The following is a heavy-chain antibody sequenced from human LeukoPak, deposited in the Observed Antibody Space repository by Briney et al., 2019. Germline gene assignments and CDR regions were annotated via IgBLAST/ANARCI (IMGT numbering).Heavy chain of an antibody. V-gene: IGHV1-8*01. J-gene: IGHJ6*02. D-gene: IGHD3-22*01. Sequence: ASVKVSCKASGYTFTSYDINWVRQATGQGLEWMGWMNPNSGNTGYAQKFQGRVTMTRNTSISTAYMELSSLRSEDTAVYYCARGMRFGSSGYSLGYYYYGMDAWGQGITVTVSS. CDR1: GYTFTSYD. CDR3: ARGMRFGSSGYSLGYYYYGMDA. CDR2: MNPNSGNT.